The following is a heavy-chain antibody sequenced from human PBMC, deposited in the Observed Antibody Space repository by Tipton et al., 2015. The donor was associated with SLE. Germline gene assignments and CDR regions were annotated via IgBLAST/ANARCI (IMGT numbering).Heavy chain of an antibody. Sequence: TLSLTCTVSGDSVTSSTYFWGWIRQPPGKGLEWIGEIFHSGNTNYNPSLKSRVIMSVDKSKNQFSLKLRSVTAADTAVYYCATGDLVYYSQGMDVWGQGTTVTVSS. CDR3: ATGDLVYYSQGMDV. D-gene: IGHD2-21*01. V-gene: IGHV4-39*07. CDR2: IFHSGNT. J-gene: IGHJ6*02. CDR1: GDSVTSSTYF.